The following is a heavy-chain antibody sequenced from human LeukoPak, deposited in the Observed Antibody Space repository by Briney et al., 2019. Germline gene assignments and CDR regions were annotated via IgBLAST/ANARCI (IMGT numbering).Heavy chain of an antibody. D-gene: IGHD3-22*01. CDR1: GFTVSSNY. CDR2: IYSGGST. CDR3: ARRGYESSGPKYYFDH. V-gene: IGHV3-53*01. Sequence: GGSLRLSCAASGFTVSSNYMSWVRQAPGKGLEWVSVIYSGGSTYYADSVKGRFTISRDNSKNTLYLQMNSLRAEDTAVYYCARRGYESSGPKYYFDHWGQGILVTVSS. J-gene: IGHJ4*02.